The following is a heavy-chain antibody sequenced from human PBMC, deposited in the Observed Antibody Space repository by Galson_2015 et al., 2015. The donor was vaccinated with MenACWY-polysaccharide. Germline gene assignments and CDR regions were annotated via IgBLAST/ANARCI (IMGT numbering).Heavy chain of an antibody. Sequence: SCKASGGTLSSYAISWVRQAPGQGLEWMGGIIPIFGTANYAQKFQGRVTITADESTSTAYMELSSLRSEDTAVYYCARMVTYDSSGYYFAPEINWFDPWGQGTLVTVSS. J-gene: IGHJ5*02. CDR1: GGTLSSYA. V-gene: IGHV1-69*01. D-gene: IGHD3-22*01. CDR3: ARMVTYDSSGYYFAPEINWFDP. CDR2: IIPIFGTA.